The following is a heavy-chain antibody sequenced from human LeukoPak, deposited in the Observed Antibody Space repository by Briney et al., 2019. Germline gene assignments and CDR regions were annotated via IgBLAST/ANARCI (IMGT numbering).Heavy chain of an antibody. CDR2: ISGSGGST. J-gene: IGHJ4*02. Sequence: GGSLRLSCAASGLIFSNYGMHWVRQAPGKGLEWVSAISGSGGSTYYADSVKGRFTISRDNSKNTLYLQMNSLRAEDTAVYHCAKDRRDRVTSAYGYWGQGTLVTVSS. CDR3: AKDRRDRVTSAYGY. CDR1: GLIFSNYG. D-gene: IGHD4-17*01. V-gene: IGHV3-23*01.